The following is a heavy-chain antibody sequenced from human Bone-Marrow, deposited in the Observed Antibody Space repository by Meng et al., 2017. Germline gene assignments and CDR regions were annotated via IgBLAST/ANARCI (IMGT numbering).Heavy chain of an antibody. CDR2: ISWNSGSI. J-gene: IGHJ4*02. CDR1: GFTFDDYA. V-gene: IGHV3-9*01. Sequence: SLKISCAASGFTFDDYAMHWVRQAPGKGLEWVSGISWNSGSIGYADSVKGRFTISRDNAKNSLYRQMNSLRAEDTAVYYCARDCDSSGWYYFDYWGQGTLVTVSS. CDR3: ARDCDSSGWYYFDY. D-gene: IGHD6-19*01.